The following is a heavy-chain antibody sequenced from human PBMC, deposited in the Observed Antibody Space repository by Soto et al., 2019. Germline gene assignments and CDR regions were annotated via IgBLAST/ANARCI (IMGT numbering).Heavy chain of an antibody. CDR1: GFTFSTYE. CDR2: IGTAGDT. CDR3: ARTSYYDIGGMDV. V-gene: IGHV3-13*01. D-gene: IGHD3-9*01. Sequence: EVQLVESGGGLVQPGGSLRLSCAASGFTFSTYEMHWVRQATGKGLEWVSGIGTAGDTDYPGSVKGRFTISRENAKNSLYLQMNSLRAEDTAVYDCARTSYYDIGGMDVWGQGTTVTVSS. J-gene: IGHJ6*02.